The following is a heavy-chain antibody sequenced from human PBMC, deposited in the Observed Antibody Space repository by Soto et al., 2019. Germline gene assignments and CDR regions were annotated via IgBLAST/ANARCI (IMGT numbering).Heavy chain of an antibody. Sequence: GGSLRLSCAASGFTFSTFWMDWVRQAPGKGLEWVAKIKEDGSEKYYADSVKGRFIISRDNARNSVYLQMNSLRAEDTAVYYCARVRPGNYRDYWGQGTMVTVYS. CDR2: IKEDGSEK. CDR1: GFTFSTFW. CDR3: ARVRPGNYRDY. V-gene: IGHV3-7*03. D-gene: IGHD3-10*01. J-gene: IGHJ4*02.